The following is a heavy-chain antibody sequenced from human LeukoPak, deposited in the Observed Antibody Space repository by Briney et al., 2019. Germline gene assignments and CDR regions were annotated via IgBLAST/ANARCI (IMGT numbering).Heavy chain of an antibody. CDR2: INPSGGST. CDR3: AGDSSGYYLFDY. V-gene: IGHV1-46*01. D-gene: IGHD3-22*01. Sequence: ASVKVSCKASGYTFTSYYMHWVRQAPGQGLEWMGIINPSGGSTSYAQKFQGRVTMTRDTSTSTVYMELSSLRSEDTAVYYCAGDSSGYYLFDYWGQGTLVTVSS. J-gene: IGHJ4*02. CDR1: GYTFTSYY.